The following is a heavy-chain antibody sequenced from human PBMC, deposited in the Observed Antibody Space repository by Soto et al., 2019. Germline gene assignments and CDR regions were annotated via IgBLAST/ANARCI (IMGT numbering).Heavy chain of an antibody. D-gene: IGHD6-13*01. CDR2: ISGSGGST. Sequence: GGSLRLSCAASGFTFSSYAMNWVRQAPGKGLEWVSAISGSGGSTYYADSVKGRFTISRDNSKNTLYLQMNSLRAEDTAVYYCAKTAAESYYYYGMDVWGQGTTVTVSS. CDR1: GFTFSSYA. V-gene: IGHV3-23*01. J-gene: IGHJ6*02. CDR3: AKTAAESYYYYGMDV.